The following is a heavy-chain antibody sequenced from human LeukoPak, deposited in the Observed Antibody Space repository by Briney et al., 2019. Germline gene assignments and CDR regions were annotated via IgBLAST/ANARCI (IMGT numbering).Heavy chain of an antibody. CDR1: GGSISSYY. CDR3: ARDGGYSYGTGAPFDY. J-gene: IGHJ4*02. Sequence: SETLSLTCTVSGGSISSYYWSWIRQPPGKGLEWIGYIYYSGSTNYNPSLKSRVTISVDTSKNQFSLKLSSVTAADTAVYYCARDGGYSYGTGAPFDYWGQGTLVTVSS. V-gene: IGHV4-59*01. D-gene: IGHD5-18*01. CDR2: IYYSGST.